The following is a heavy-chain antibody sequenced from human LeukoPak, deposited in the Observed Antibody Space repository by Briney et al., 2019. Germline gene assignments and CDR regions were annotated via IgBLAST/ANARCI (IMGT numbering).Heavy chain of an antibody. D-gene: IGHD5-18*01. J-gene: IGHJ4*02. CDR2: MNPNSGNT. Sequence: GASVKVSCKASGYTFTSYDINWVRQATGQGLEWMGWMNPNSGNTGYAHKFQGRVTMTRNTSISTAYMELSSLRSEDTAVYYCARSKRIQLWRWGDYWGQGTLVTVSS. CDR1: GYTFTSYD. V-gene: IGHV1-8*01. CDR3: ARSKRIQLWRWGDY.